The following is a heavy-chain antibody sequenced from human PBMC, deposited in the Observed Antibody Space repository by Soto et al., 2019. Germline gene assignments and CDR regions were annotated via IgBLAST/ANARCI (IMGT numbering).Heavy chain of an antibody. V-gene: IGHV2-5*02. D-gene: IGHD3-10*01. J-gene: IGHJ4*02. CDR1: GFSLGTSGVG. CDR3: AHRGSGSRAIDY. CDR2: IYWDDSK. Sequence: SGPTLVNPTQTLTLTCTFSGFSLGTSGVGVGWIRQPPGKALEWLAVIYWDDSKTYSPSLKSRLTITKDTSRDQVVLTMTNMDPVDTATYYCAHRGSGSRAIDYWGQGALVTVSS.